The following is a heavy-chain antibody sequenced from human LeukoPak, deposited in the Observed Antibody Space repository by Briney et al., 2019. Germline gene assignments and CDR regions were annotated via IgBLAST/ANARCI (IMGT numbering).Heavy chain of an antibody. CDR1: GFSFSGYG. CDR2: ISSISNHI. CDR3: ATYSGYDFGYYYNYMDV. Sequence: GGSLRLSCAASGFSFSGYGMNWVRQAPGKGLECVSSISSISNHIYYADSVKGRFTISRDNAKNSLYLQMNSLRAEDTAVYYCATYSGYDFGYYYNYMDVWGKGTTVIVSS. V-gene: IGHV3-21*01. D-gene: IGHD5-12*01. J-gene: IGHJ6*03.